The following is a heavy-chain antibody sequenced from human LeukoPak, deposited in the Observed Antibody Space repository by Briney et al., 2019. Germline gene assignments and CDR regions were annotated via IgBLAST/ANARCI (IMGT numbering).Heavy chain of an antibody. J-gene: IGHJ6*02. CDR3: ARPRYCSSTSCSYYYYGMDV. V-gene: IGHV1-69*13. Sequence: GASVKVSCKASEGTFSSYAISWVRQAPGQGLEWMGGIIPIFGTANYAQKFQGRVTITADESTSTAYMELSRLRSEDTAVYYCARPRYCSSTSCSYYYYGMDVWGQGTTVTVSS. CDR1: EGTFSSYA. D-gene: IGHD2-2*01. CDR2: IIPIFGTA.